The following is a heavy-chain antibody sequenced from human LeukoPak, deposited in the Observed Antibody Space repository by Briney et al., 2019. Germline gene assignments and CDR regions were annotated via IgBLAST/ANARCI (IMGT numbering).Heavy chain of an antibody. J-gene: IGHJ4*02. CDR3: ARHSYSVPHYFDY. Sequence: SETLSLTCTVSGGSISSYYWSWIRQPPGKGLEWIGYIYYNGNAHYNPSLTSRVTISVDTSKNQFSLRVTSVTAEDTAVYYCARHSYSVPHYFDYWGQGTLVTVSS. CDR2: IYYNGNA. D-gene: IGHD3-10*02. CDR1: GGSISSYY. V-gene: IGHV4-59*08.